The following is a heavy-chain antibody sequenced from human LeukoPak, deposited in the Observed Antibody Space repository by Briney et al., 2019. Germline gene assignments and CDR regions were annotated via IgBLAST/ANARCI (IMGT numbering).Heavy chain of an antibody. CDR2: LYYGASA. Sequence: SETLSLTCTVSGGSMSSFYWTWIRQPPGKRLEWIGYLYYGASANYNPSLKSRVTISIDTSKNQFSLKLSSVTAADTAVYYCARHSAYCGGDCYWDFDYWGQGTLVTVSS. V-gene: IGHV4-59*08. CDR3: ARHSAYCGGDCYWDFDY. J-gene: IGHJ4*02. D-gene: IGHD2-21*02. CDR1: GGSMSSFY.